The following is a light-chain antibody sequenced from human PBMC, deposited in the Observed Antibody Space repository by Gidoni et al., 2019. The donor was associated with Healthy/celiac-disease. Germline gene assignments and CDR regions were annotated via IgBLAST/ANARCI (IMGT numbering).Light chain of an antibody. CDR3: QSYDSSLSGSDVV. J-gene: IGLJ2*01. V-gene: IGLV1-40*01. CDR1: SSNIGAGYD. CDR2: GNS. Sequence: QSVLTQPPSVSGAQGQRVTISCTGSSSNIGAGYDVHWYQQLPGTAPNLLIYGNSNRPSGVPDRFSGSKSGTSASLAITGLQAEDEADYYCQSYDSSLSGSDVVFGGGTKLTVL.